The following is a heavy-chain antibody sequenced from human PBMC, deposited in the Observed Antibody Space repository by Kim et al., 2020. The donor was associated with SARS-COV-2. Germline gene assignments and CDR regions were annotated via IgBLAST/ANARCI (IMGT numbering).Heavy chain of an antibody. CDR1: GYTFTSYY. CDR2: INPSGGST. CDR3: ARGDSSGWYGNYGMDV. D-gene: IGHD6-19*01. V-gene: IGHV1-46*03. J-gene: IGHJ6*02. Sequence: ASVKVSCKASGYTFTSYYMHWVRQAPGQGLEWMGIINPSGGSTSYAQKFQGRVTMTRDTSTSTVYMELSSLRSEDTAVYYCARGDSSGWYGNYGMDVWGQGTTVTVSS.